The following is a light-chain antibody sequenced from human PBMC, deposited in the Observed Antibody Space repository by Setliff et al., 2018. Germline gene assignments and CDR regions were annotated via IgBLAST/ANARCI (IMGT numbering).Light chain of an antibody. CDR3: FSYTSSSSDV. J-gene: IGLJ1*01. V-gene: IGLV2-14*03. CDR1: SSDVGAYDY. Sequence: QSVLAQPASVSGSPGQSITISCTGSSSDVGAYDYVSWYQHHPGRAPKFMIYDVSKRPSGVSNRFSGSKSGNTASLTISGLQAEDEADYYCFSYTSSSSDVFGSGTKGTVL. CDR2: DVS.